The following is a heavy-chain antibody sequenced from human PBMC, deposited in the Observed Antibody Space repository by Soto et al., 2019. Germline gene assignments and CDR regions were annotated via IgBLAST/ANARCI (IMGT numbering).Heavy chain of an antibody. CDR2: ISSSGSTI. CDR3: ARDQYHYDSSSGAFDI. V-gene: IGHV3-48*03. Sequence: XGSLILSCSASGFTFSSYEMNWVRQAPGKGLEWVSYISSSGSTIYYADSVKGRFTISRDNAKNSLYLQMNSLRAEDTAVYYCARDQYHYDSSSGAFDIWGQGTMVTVSS. D-gene: IGHD3-22*01. J-gene: IGHJ3*02. CDR1: GFTFSSYE.